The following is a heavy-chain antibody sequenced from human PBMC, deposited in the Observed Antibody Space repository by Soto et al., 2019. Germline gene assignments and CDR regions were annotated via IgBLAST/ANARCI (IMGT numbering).Heavy chain of an antibody. CDR3: VRGGGGGLFEH. D-gene: IGHD2-21*01. CDR2: ISPKSTYR. Sequence: QVHLVESGGGLVKPGGSLRLSCPTSGFPFSDYYMSWIRQAPGKGLEWLSHISPKSTYRNYADSEKGRFTISRDNTKSSLFLQMNSLGVEDTAVYYCVRGGGGGLFEHWGQGVLVTVSS. J-gene: IGHJ4*02. V-gene: IGHV3-11*06. CDR1: GFPFSDYY.